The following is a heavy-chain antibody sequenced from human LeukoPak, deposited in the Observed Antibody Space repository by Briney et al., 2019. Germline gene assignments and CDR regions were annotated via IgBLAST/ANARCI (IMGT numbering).Heavy chain of an antibody. CDR3: ATPYRSAYSSSWYSPWDAFDI. CDR1: GFTFSSYG. Sequence: GGSLRLSCAASGFTFSSYGMHWVRQAPGKGLEWVAVISYDGSNKYYADSVKGRFTISRDNSKNTLYLQMNSLRAEDTAVYYCATPYRSAYSSSWYSPWDAFDIWGQGTMVTVSS. V-gene: IGHV3-30*19. J-gene: IGHJ3*02. CDR2: ISYDGSNK. D-gene: IGHD6-13*01.